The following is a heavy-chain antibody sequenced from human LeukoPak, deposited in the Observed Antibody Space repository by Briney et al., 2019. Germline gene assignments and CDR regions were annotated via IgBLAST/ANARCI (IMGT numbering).Heavy chain of an antibody. CDR1: GFTFSSYA. CDR3: AKPHSSSSPFDY. V-gene: IGHV3-23*01. Sequence: GGSLRLSCAASGFTFSSYAMSWVRQAPGKGLEWVSAISGSGGSTYYADSVKGRFAISRDNSKNTLYLQMNSLRAEGTAVYYCAKPHSSSSPFDYWGQGTLVTVSS. J-gene: IGHJ4*02. CDR2: ISGSGGST. D-gene: IGHD6-6*01.